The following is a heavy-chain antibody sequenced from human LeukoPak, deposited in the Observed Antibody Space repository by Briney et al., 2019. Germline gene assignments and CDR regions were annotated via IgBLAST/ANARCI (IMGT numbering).Heavy chain of an antibody. V-gene: IGHV3-48*03. CDR2: ISSSGSTK. CDR1: GFTFSSYE. J-gene: IGHJ4*02. Sequence: GGSLRLSCAASGFTFSSYEMNWVRQAPGKGLEWVSYISSSGSTKYYADSVKGRFTISRDNAKNSLYLQMNRLRAEDTAVYYCARAERRYSSSWHYYFDYWGQGTLVTVSS. D-gene: IGHD6-13*01. CDR3: ARAERRYSSSWHYYFDY.